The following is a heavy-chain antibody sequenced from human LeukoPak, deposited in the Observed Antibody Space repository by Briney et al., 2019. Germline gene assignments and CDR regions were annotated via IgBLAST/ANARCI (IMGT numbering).Heavy chain of an antibody. CDR2: ISSTSSYI. J-gene: IGHJ6*03. CDR3: ARDGGYCSSTSCYMRLYYYYYMDV. CDR1: GFTFSSYS. V-gene: IGHV3-21*01. D-gene: IGHD2-2*02. Sequence: GRSLRLSCAASGFTFSSYSMNSVRQAPRKGLGWVSSISSTSSYIYYADSVKGRFTISRDNAKNSLYLQMNSLRAEDTAVYYCARDGGYCSSTSCYMRLYYYYYMDVWGKGTTVTVSS.